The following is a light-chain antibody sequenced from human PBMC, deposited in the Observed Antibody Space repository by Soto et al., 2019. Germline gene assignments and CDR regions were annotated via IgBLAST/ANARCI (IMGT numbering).Light chain of an antibody. CDR1: QFISRK. Sequence: EIVMTQSPATLSLSPGETVTLSCRASQFISRKVAWYQQKPGQAPRLLIYAASTRATGIPARFSGSGSGTEFTLTITSLQSEDFAVYYCQQYNNWPPLTFGGGTKVEIK. J-gene: IGKJ4*01. CDR3: QQYNNWPPLT. CDR2: AAS. V-gene: IGKV3-15*01.